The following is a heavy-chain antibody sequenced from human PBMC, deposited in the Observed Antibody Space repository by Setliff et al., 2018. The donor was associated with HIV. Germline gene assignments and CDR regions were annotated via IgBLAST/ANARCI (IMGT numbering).Heavy chain of an antibody. CDR3: ARTTILQESFDL. CDR2: VYTSGST. D-gene: IGHD1-1*01. Sequence: ETLSLTCTVSGGSITSFYWNWIRQPAGRGLEWIGRVYTSGSTNYSPSLKSRVSMSVDTSRNQLSLRLTSVTAADTAVYFCARTTILQESFDLWGQGTMVTVSS. V-gene: IGHV4-4*07. CDR1: GGSITSFY. J-gene: IGHJ3*01.